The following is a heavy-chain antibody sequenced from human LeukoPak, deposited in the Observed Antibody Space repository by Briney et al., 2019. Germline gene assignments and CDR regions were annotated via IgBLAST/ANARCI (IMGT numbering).Heavy chain of an antibody. Sequence: GGSLRLSCAASGFTFSNYDMHWVRQAAGKGLEWVSGIGTAGDTYYPGSVKGRFTISRENAKNSLYLHMNSLSAGDTAVYYCASSPAYSSSWYAIDNWGQGALVTVSS. V-gene: IGHV3-13*01. CDR1: GFTFSNYD. D-gene: IGHD6-13*01. CDR2: IGTAGDT. J-gene: IGHJ4*02. CDR3: ASSPAYSSSWYAIDN.